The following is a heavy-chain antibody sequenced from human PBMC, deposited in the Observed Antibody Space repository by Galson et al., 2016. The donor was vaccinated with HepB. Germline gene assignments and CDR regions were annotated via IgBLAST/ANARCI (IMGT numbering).Heavy chain of an antibody. D-gene: IGHD3-3*01. CDR3: ARHSEVVGDSKTDY. CDR1: GFTFGNYA. CDR2: ISGSGHNT. J-gene: IGHJ4*02. Sequence: SLRLSCAASGFTFGNYAMSWVRQAPGKGLEWVSTISGSGHNTYYADSVKGRFSISRDNSKNTLFLDMYSLRADDMALYYCARHSEVVGDSKTDYWGQETLVTVSS. V-gene: IGHV3-23*01.